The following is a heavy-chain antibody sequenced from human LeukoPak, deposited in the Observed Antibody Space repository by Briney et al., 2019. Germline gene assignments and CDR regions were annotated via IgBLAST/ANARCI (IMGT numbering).Heavy chain of an antibody. CDR1: GYTFTSYY. D-gene: IGHD3-22*01. Sequence: ASAKVSCKASGYTFTSYYMHRGRQAPGQGLEWMGIINHSGGSTSYAQKFQGRVTMTRDTSTSTVYMELSSLRSEDTAVYYCARGSSGYYLDYWGQGTLVTVSS. V-gene: IGHV1-46*01. CDR2: INHSGGST. CDR3: ARGSSGYYLDY. J-gene: IGHJ4*02.